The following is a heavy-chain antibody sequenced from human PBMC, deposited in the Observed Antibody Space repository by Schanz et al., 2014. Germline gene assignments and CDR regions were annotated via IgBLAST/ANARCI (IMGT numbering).Heavy chain of an antibody. CDR2: MNPKTGNT. Sequence: QVQLVQSGAEVKKPGATVKVSCKASGYIFINSGISWVRQATGQGLEWMGWMNPKTGNTDHAQKFQGRVSMTWDTSTSTAYLDLSRLRSEDTGVYYCARDAADFYDILTEEDYWGQGTLVTVSS. D-gene: IGHD3-9*01. J-gene: IGHJ4*02. CDR1: GYIFINSG. V-gene: IGHV1-8*02. CDR3: ARDAADFYDILTEEDY.